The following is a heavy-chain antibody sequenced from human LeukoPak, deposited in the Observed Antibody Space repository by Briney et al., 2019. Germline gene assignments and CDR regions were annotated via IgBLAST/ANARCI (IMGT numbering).Heavy chain of an antibody. CDR1: GFTFSSYG. Sequence: GGSLRLSCATSGFTFSSYGMHWVRQAPGKGLEWVAVISYDGSNKYYADSVKGRFTISRDNSKNTLYLQMNSLRAEDTAVYYCAKLYSRSSSGYSWGQGTLVTVSS. D-gene: IGHD6-6*01. CDR2: ISYDGSNK. CDR3: AKLYSRSSSGYS. J-gene: IGHJ4*02. V-gene: IGHV3-30*18.